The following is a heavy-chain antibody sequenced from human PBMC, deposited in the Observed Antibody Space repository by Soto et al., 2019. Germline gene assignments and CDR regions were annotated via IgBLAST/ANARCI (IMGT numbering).Heavy chain of an antibody. V-gene: IGHV1-69*12. D-gene: IGHD3-3*02. CDR2: IMPVFPTA. J-gene: IGHJ6*01. CDR1: GGTFRTSA. Sequence: QVQLVQSGAEVKKPGSSVKVSCKTSGGTFRTSAISWVRQAPGQGLEWMGGIMPVFPTADYAQKFQGRVTITADESTSNAYMELSSLRSEDTAVYYCARDKDRQQLGGNYYYIMDVWGQGTTVTVSS. CDR3: ARDKDRQQLGGNYYYIMDV.